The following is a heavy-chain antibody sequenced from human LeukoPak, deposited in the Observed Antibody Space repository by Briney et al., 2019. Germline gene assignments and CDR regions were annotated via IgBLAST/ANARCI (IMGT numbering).Heavy chain of an antibody. CDR3: ARHVGYGNNWFDP. Sequence: SETLSLTCTVSGGSVSSGSYYWSWIRQPPGKGLEWIGYIYYSGSTNYNPSLKSRVTISVDTSKDQFSLKLRSLTAADTAVYYCARHVGYGNNWFDPWGQGTLVTVSS. V-gene: IGHV4-61*01. CDR1: GGSVSSGSYY. D-gene: IGHD5-18*01. J-gene: IGHJ5*02. CDR2: IYYSGST.